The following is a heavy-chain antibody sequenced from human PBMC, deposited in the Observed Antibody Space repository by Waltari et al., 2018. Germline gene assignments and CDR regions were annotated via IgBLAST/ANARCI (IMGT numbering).Heavy chain of an antibody. CDR1: GSTFSPYW. J-gene: IGHJ4*02. CDR3: ARDLGGSGSD. CDR2: IDTHGSRT. V-gene: IGHV3-74*01. Sequence: EVQLVESGGGLIQPGGSLSLSCAASGSTFSPYWMSWVRQVPGKGRVWVSRIDTHGSRTDYADSVKGRFTLSRDNAKNTLYLQMNSLRVEDTALYYCARDLGGSGSDWGQGTLVTVSS. D-gene: IGHD1-26*01.